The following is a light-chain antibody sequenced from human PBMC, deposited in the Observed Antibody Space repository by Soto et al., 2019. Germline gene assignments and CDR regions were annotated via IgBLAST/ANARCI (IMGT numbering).Light chain of an antibody. Sequence: QSALTQPVSVSGSPGQSITISCTGTSGDIGSYNRVSWYQQHPGKGPKLIIYEVTDRPSGVSNCFSGSKSGNTASLTISGLQAEDEAEYYCSSYTNINTRACVFGTGTKLTVL. CDR1: SGDIGSYNR. V-gene: IGLV2-14*01. CDR2: EVT. J-gene: IGLJ1*01. CDR3: SSYTNINTRACV.